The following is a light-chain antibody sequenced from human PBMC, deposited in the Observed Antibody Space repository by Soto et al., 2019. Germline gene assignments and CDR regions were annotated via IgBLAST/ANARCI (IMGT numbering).Light chain of an antibody. CDR3: QHSGDFRWT. V-gene: IGKV3-11*01. Sequence: EIWLTQSPATLSLSPWERATLSCRASQSVSSYLAWYQQKPGQAPRLLIYDASNRATGIPARFSGRGFGTDFTLTISRLEPEDFAVYYCQHSGDFRWTFGLGTKVDIK. CDR1: QSVSSY. CDR2: DAS. J-gene: IGKJ1*01.